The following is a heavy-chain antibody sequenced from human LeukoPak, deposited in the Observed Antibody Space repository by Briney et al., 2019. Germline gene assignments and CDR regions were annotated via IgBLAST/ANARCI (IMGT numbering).Heavy chain of an antibody. Sequence: SETLSLTCTVSVGSISSYSWSWIPQPPGEGLEWIVCRYIGGSTNYNPSLKSRVTISVDASEKQFSLRLRSVTAADTAVYYCASTTRVAPDGRAEYFQHWGQGTLGIVSS. V-gene: IGHV4-4*08. CDR3: ASTTRVAPDGRAEYFQH. CDR1: VGSISSYS. D-gene: IGHD5-12*01. CDR2: RYIGGST. J-gene: IGHJ1*01.